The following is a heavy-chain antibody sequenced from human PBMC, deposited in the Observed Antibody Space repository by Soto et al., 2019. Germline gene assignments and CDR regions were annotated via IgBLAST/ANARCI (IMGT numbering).Heavy chain of an antibody. J-gene: IGHJ4*02. V-gene: IGHV4-4*02. CDR1: GGSISSSNW. Sequence: QVQLQESGPGLVKPSGTLSLTCAVSGGSISSSNWWSWVRQPPGKGLEWIGKIYHSGSTNYNPSLKGRVTISVDKSKNQFSLKLSSVTAADTAVYYCAREKYEGIAADWGQGTLVTVSS. D-gene: IGHD6-13*01. CDR2: IYHSGST. CDR3: AREKYEGIAAD.